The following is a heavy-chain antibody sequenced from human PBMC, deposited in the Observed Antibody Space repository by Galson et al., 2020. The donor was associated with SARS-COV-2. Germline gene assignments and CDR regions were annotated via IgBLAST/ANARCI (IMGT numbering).Heavy chain of an antibody. V-gene: IGHV3-30-3*01. J-gene: IGHJ3*02. CDR2: ISYDGSNK. D-gene: IGHD3-10*01. Sequence: PGGYLRLSCAASGFTFSSYAMHWVRQAPGKGLEWVAVISYDGSNKYYADSVKGRFTISRDNSKNTLYLQMNSLRAEDTAVYYCARQRTSQTLLWFGELPRDDAFDIWGQGTMVTVSS. CDR3: ARQRTSQTLLWFGELPRDDAFDI. CDR1: GFTFSSYA.